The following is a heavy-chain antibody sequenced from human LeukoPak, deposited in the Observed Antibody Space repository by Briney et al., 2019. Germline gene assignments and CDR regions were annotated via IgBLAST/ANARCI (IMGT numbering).Heavy chain of an antibody. V-gene: IGHV3-48*01. D-gene: IGHD3-3*01. Sequence: GGSLRLSCAASGLTFSGSWITWIRQAPGKGLEWVSYISSSSSTIYYADSVKGRFTISRDNAKNSLYLQMNSLRAEDTAVYYCARENPYDFWSGYYGFDYWGQGTLVTVSS. CDR2: ISSSSSTI. CDR1: GLTFSGSW. CDR3: ARENPYDFWSGYYGFDY. J-gene: IGHJ4*02.